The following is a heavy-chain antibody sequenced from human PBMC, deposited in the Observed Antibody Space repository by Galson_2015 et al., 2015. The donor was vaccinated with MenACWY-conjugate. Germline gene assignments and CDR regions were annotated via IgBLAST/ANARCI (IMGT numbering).Heavy chain of an antibody. CDR2: NSNTGGST. D-gene: IGHD1-7*01. V-gene: IGHV3-23*01. CDR1: GFTFSSYA. J-gene: IGHJ4*02. Sequence: SLRLSCAASGFTFSSYAMSWVRQTPGKGLEWVSANSNTGGSTLYADSVKGRFTISRDNSKNTLYLQMNSLRAEDTAVYYCAKRTTAGTFDYSGQGTLVTVSS. CDR3: AKRTTAGTFDY.